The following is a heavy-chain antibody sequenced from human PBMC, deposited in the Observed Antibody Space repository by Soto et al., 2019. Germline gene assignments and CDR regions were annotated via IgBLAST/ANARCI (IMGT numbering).Heavy chain of an antibody. CDR3: ARLNWKYVQFPEYFDY. J-gene: IGHJ4*02. V-gene: IGHV1-69*06. CDR1: GGTFSSYA. D-gene: IGHD1-7*01. CDR2: IIPIFGTA. Sequence: SVKVSCKASGGTFSSYAISWVRQAPGQGLEWMGGIIPIFGTANYAQKFQGRVTITADKSTSTAYMELSSLRSEDTAVYYCARLNWKYVQFPEYFDYWGQGTLVTVSS.